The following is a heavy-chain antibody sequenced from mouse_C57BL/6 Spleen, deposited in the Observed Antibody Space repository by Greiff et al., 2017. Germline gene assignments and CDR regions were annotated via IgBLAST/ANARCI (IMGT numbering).Heavy chain of an antibody. CDR2: INYDGSST. Sequence: EVNLVESEGGLVQPGSSMKLSCTASGFTFSDYYMAWVRQVPEKGLEWVANINYDGSSTYYLDSLKSRFIISRDNAKNILYLQMSSLKSEDTATYYCAREEYGSRHAMDYWGQGTSVTVSS. CDR1: GFTFSDYY. J-gene: IGHJ4*01. D-gene: IGHD1-1*01. V-gene: IGHV5-16*01. CDR3: AREEYGSRHAMDY.